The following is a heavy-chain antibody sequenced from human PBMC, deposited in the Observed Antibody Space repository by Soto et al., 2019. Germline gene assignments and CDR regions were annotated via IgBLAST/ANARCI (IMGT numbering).Heavy chain of an antibody. J-gene: IGHJ3*02. CDR2: IYPGDSDT. CDR1: EYSFTSYW. Sequence: PCVLLRNSWKGSEYSFTSYWIGWVRQMPGKGLEWMGIIYPGDSDTRYSPSFQGQVTISADKSISTAYLQWSSLKASDTAMFYCARLWPPMIVGGTGAFDIWGQGAMVTVS. V-gene: IGHV5-51*01. D-gene: IGHD3-22*01. CDR3: ARLWPPMIVGGTGAFDI.